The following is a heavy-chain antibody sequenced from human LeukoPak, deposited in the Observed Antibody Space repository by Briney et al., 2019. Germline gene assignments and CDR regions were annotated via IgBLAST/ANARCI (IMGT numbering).Heavy chain of an antibody. CDR2: ISGSGYST. CDR1: GFTFSNYA. V-gene: IGHV3-23*01. CDR3: AKGTSCGGDCYTFFDY. Sequence: GGSLRLSCAVSGFTFSNYAMNWVRQAPGKGLEWVSVISGSGYSTSYADSVKGRFTISRDNYKNMLFLQMNSLRAEDTALYYCAKGTSCGGDCYTFFDYWGQGILVTVSS. D-gene: IGHD2-21*02. J-gene: IGHJ4*02.